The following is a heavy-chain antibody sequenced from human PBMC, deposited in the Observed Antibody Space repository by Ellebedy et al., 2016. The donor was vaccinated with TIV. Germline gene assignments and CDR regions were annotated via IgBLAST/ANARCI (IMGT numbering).Heavy chain of an antibody. Sequence: MPSATLSLTCTVSGGSISSYYWSWIRQPPGKGLEWIGYIYYSGSTNYNPSLKSRVTISVDTSKNQFSLKLSSVTAADTAVYYCASHSPYIVATITHAFDIWGQGTMVTVSS. D-gene: IGHD5-12*01. J-gene: IGHJ3*02. CDR2: IYYSGST. CDR3: ASHSPYIVATITHAFDI. V-gene: IGHV4-59*08. CDR1: GGSISSYY.